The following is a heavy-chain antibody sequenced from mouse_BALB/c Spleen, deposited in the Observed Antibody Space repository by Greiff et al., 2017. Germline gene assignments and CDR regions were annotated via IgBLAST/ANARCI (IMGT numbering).Heavy chain of an antibody. CDR2: ISSGSSTI. V-gene: IGHV5-17*02. Sequence: VQLKESGGGLVQPGGSRKLSCAASGFTFSSFGMHWVRQAPEKGLEWVAYISSGSSTIYYADTVKGRFTISRDNPKNTLFLQMTSLRSEDTAMYYCARWDGAFAYWGQGTLVTVSA. D-gene: IGHD2-3*01. J-gene: IGHJ3*01. CDR1: GFTFSSFG. CDR3: ARWDGAFAY.